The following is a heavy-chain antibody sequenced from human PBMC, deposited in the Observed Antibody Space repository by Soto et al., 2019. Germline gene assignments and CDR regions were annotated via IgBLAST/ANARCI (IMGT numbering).Heavy chain of an antibody. Sequence: ASVKVSCKASGYTFTSYGISWVRQAPGQGLEWMGWISAYNGNTNYAQKLQGRVTMTTDTSTSTAYMELRSLRSDDTAVYYCARGGEGDGYNCDHLEYWGQGTLVTVSS. J-gene: IGHJ4*02. D-gene: IGHD5-18*01. V-gene: IGHV1-18*01. CDR3: ARGGEGDGYNCDHLEY. CDR2: ISAYNGNT. CDR1: GYTFTSYG.